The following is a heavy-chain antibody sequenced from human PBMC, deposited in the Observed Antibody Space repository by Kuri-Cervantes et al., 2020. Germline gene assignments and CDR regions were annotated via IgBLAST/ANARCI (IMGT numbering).Heavy chain of an antibody. Sequence: SETLSLTCAVYGGSFSSYYWGWIRQPPGKGLEWIGSIYYSGSTYYNPSLKSRVTISVDTSKNQFSLKLSSVTAADTAVYYCARHRVVVQNYYDSSGYLYYFDYWGQGTLVTVSS. D-gene: IGHD3-22*01. CDR2: IYYSGST. CDR3: ARHRVVVQNYYDSSGYLYYFDY. V-gene: IGHV4-39*01. CDR1: GGSFSSYY. J-gene: IGHJ4*02.